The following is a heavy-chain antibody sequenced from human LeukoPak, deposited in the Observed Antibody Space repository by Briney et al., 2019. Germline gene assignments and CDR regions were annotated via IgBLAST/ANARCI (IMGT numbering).Heavy chain of an antibody. D-gene: IGHD3-22*01. J-gene: IGHJ4*02. Sequence: EASVKVSCKASGYTFTSYAMNWVRQAPGQGREWMGWINTNTGNPTYAQGFTGRFVFSLDTSVSTAYLQISSLKAEDTAVYYCARVNYFDSSGYYPRFDYWGQGTLVTVSS. CDR3: ARVNYFDSSGYYPRFDY. CDR1: GYTFTSYA. CDR2: INTNTGNP. V-gene: IGHV7-4-1*02.